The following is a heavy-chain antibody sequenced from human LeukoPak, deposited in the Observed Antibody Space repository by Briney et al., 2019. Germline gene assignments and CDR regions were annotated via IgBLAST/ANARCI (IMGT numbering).Heavy chain of an antibody. D-gene: IGHD2-21*02. CDR1: NYSISSDYY. CDR3: ASQGVVTARYYYYMDV. V-gene: IGHV4-38-2*02. Sequence: SETLSLTCIVSNYSISSDYYWGWIRQPPGKGLEWIGSIHHSGRTYYNPSLKSRVTISVDTSKNHFSLKLSSVTAADTAVYYCASQGVVTARYYYYMDVWGKGTTVTISS. CDR2: IHHSGRT. J-gene: IGHJ6*03.